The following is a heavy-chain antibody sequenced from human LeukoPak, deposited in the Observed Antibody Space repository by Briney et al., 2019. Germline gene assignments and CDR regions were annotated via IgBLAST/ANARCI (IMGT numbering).Heavy chain of an antibody. Sequence: GGSLRLSCASSGFTFSGYYMSWIRQAPGKGLEWLSYISGSSSIIYYADSVKGRFTISRDNAKNSLFLQLDSLRAEDTAVYYCARDRGFSGYDPSDFWGQGTLVTVSS. V-gene: IGHV3-11*04. CDR1: GFTFSGYY. CDR3: ARDRGFSGYDPSDF. J-gene: IGHJ4*02. D-gene: IGHD5-12*01. CDR2: ISGSSSII.